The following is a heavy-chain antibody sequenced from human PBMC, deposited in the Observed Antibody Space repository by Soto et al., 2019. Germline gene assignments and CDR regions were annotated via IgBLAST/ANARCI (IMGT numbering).Heavy chain of an antibody. J-gene: IGHJ5*02. D-gene: IGHD1-1*01. V-gene: IGHV1-2*02. Sequence: QVQLVQSGTEVKKPGASVTVSCKSSGYTFTDFYLHWLRQAPGQGLEWVGWINPKTGDTKSSQKSQGRVTMSRDPSVSTAYIDLTSLTSDDRAMYYCATGTNGTTGWYHPWGQGTRVTVSS. CDR1: GYTFTDFY. CDR3: ATGTNGTTGWYHP. CDR2: INPKTGDT.